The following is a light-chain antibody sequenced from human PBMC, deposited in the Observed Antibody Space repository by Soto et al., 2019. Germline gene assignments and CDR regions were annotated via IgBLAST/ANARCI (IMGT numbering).Light chain of an antibody. CDR2: DVS. CDR1: RSDVGDYNY. CDR3: SSYTSSSTLDVV. Sequence: QSALTQPASVSGSPGQSITISCTGTRSDVGDYNYVSWYQQHPGKAPKLMIYDVSNRPSGVSNRFSGSKSGNTASLTISGLQAEDEADYYCSSYTSSSTLDVVFGGGTKVTVL. J-gene: IGLJ2*01. V-gene: IGLV2-14*01.